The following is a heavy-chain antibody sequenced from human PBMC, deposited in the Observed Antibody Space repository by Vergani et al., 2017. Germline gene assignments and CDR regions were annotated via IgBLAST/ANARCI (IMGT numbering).Heavy chain of an antibody. J-gene: IGHJ4*02. Sequence: QLVESGGGWVQPGGSLRLSCVVSGFDFSSYIMNWVRQAPGKGLEWVSFVSTGTKSQSYAESVKGRFTISRDSAENSLFLQMNSLRAEDTAVYYCARPGVLGSGVDYWGQGTLVTVSS. V-gene: IGHV3-48*01. CDR1: GFDFSSYI. CDR3: ARPGVLGSGVDY. D-gene: IGHD6-13*01. CDR2: VSTGTKSQ.